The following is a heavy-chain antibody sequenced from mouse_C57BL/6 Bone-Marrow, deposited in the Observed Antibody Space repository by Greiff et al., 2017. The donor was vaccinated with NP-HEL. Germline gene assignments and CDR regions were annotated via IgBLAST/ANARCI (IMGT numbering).Heavy chain of an antibody. V-gene: IGHV7-3*01. CDR2: IRNKANGYTT. CDR1: GFTFTDYY. Sequence: EVKLVESGGGLVQPGGSLSLSCAASGFTFTDYYMSWVRQPPGKALEWLGFIRNKANGYTTEYSASVKGRFTISRDNSQSILYLQMNALRADDSATYYCARYLAGTFAYWGQGTLVTVSA. D-gene: IGHD4-1*01. J-gene: IGHJ3*01. CDR3: ARYLAGTFAY.